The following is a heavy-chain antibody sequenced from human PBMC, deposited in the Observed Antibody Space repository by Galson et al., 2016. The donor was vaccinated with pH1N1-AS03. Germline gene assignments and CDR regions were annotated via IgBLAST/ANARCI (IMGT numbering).Heavy chain of an antibody. CDR2: ISGNGYST. J-gene: IGHJ5*01. V-gene: IGHV3-64*01. CDR1: GFTFSSYA. D-gene: IGHD3-22*01. Sequence: SLRLSCAASGFTFSSYAMHWVRQAPGKGLEYVSAISGNGYSTYYANSVKGRFTISRDNAKNSLYLQLSSLRAEDTAVYYCARDPTYATSGYYYPHFDSWGQGTLVTVSS. CDR3: ARDPTYATSGYYYPHFDS.